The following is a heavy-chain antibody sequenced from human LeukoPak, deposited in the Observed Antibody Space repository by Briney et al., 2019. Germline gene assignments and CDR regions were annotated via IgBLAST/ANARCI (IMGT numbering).Heavy chain of an antibody. CDR3: ARSIRVLTAQGGFDY. CDR2: ISGGSGHI. V-gene: IGHV3-21*04. Sequence: PGGSLRLPCVASGFIFSDYTMNWVRQAPQKGLEWVSSISGGSGHIYYADSVKGRFTISRDNSKNTLYLQMNSLRAEDTAVYYCARSIRVLTAQGGFDYWGQGTLVTVSS. CDR1: GFIFSDYT. J-gene: IGHJ4*02. D-gene: IGHD2-21*02.